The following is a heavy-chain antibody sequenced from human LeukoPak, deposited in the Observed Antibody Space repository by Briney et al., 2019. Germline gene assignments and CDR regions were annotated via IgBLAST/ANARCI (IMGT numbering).Heavy chain of an antibody. CDR3: AGLIAVAGQVDY. J-gene: IGHJ4*02. CDR1: GGSISSYY. CDR2: IYYSGSN. V-gene: IGHV4-59*01. D-gene: IGHD6-19*01. Sequence: SETLSLTCTVSGGSISSYYWSWIRQPPGKGLEWIGYIYYSGSNNYNPSLKSRVTISVDTSKNQFSLKLSSVTAADTAVYYCAGLIAVAGQVDYWGQGTLVTVSS.